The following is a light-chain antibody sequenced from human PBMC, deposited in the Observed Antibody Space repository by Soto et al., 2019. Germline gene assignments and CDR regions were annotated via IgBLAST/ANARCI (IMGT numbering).Light chain of an antibody. J-gene: IGLJ1*01. CDR1: SGDVGGYNY. CDR3: SSYAGSNNYV. Sequence: QSALTQPPSASGSPGQSVTISCTGTSGDVGGYNYVSWYQQNPGKAPKLMIFAVSERPSGVPDRFSASKSGNTASLTVSGLQAADEADYYCSSYAGSNNYVFGTGTKVTVL. V-gene: IGLV2-8*01. CDR2: AVS.